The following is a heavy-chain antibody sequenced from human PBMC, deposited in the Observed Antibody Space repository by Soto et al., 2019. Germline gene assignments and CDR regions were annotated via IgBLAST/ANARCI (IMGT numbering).Heavy chain of an antibody. CDR3: ARYTTGGTGFDY. V-gene: IGHV4-61*01. Sequence: QVQLQESGPGLVKPSETLSLTCTVSGGSVRSGSDYWSWIRQPPGKGLEGIGYISYSGRTNYNSSLKSRVTIAKDTSENQFSLKLTSVTAADTAVYYCARYTTGGTGFDYWGQVTLVTVSS. J-gene: IGHJ4*02. CDR2: ISYSGRT. CDR1: GGSVRSGSDY. D-gene: IGHD1-1*01.